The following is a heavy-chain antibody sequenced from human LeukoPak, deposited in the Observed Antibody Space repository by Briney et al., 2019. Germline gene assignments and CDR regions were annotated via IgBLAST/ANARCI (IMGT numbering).Heavy chain of an antibody. CDR3: ARGSGYYDSSGYWGSY. J-gene: IGHJ4*02. CDR2: ISSSSSYI. CDR1: GFTFSSYW. V-gene: IGHV3-21*01. Sequence: GGSLRLSCAASGFTFSSYWMSWVRQAPGKGLEWVSSISSSSSYIYYADSVKGRFTISRDNAKNSLYLQMNSLRAEDTAVYYCARGSGYYDSSGYWGSYWGQGTLVTVSS. D-gene: IGHD3-22*01.